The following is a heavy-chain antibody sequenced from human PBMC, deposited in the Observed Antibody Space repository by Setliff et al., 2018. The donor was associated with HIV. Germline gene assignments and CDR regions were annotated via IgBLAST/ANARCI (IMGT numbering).Heavy chain of an antibody. CDR2: IYYSGST. CDR3: ARGVRVGPTTTANWFDP. J-gene: IGHJ5*02. D-gene: IGHD1-26*01. CDR1: GGPISSYY. Sequence: SETLSLTCTVSGGPISSYYWSWIRQPPGKGLEWIGYIYYSGSTNYNPSLKSRVTISVDTSKNQFSLKLSSVTAADTAVYYCARGVRVGPTTTANWFDPWGQGTLVTVSS. V-gene: IGHV4-59*12.